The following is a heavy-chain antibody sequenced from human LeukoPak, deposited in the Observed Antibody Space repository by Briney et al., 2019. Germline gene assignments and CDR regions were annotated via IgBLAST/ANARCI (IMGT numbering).Heavy chain of an antibody. CDR2: IYSGGST. CDR3: ARGGDNYYGSGNYLLSGFDP. CDR1: GFTFSSYA. D-gene: IGHD3-10*01. Sequence: GGSLRLSCAASGFTFSSYAMSWVRQAPGKGLEWVSVIYSGGSTYYADFVRGRFTISKDKSKNTLYLQMNSLRAEDTAVYYCARGGDNYYGSGNYLLSGFDPWGQGTLVTVSS. J-gene: IGHJ5*02. V-gene: IGHV3-53*01.